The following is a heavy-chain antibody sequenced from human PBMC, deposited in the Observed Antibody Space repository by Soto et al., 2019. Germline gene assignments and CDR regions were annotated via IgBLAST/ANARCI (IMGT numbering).Heavy chain of an antibody. D-gene: IGHD1-26*01. V-gene: IGHV4-30-4*01. J-gene: IGHJ4*02. CDR3: ARPSGSFLYYFDY. CDR2: IYYSGST. Sequence: LSLTCTVSGGSISSGDYYWSWIRQPPGKGLEWIGYIYYSGSTYYNPSLKSRVTISVDTSKNQFSLKLSSVTAADTAVYYCARPSGSFLYYFDYWGQGTLVTVSS. CDR1: GGSISSGDYY.